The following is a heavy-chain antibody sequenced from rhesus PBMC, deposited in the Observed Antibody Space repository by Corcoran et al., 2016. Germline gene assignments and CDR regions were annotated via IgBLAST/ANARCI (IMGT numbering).Heavy chain of an antibody. CDR1: GYSFTNYW. CDR3: AKESHYGLDS. V-gene: IGHV5-2*01. CDR2: IVPSDSET. Sequence: VQLVQSGAEVKRPGEDLKISCQTAGYSFTNYWINCARQRPGKGLEWMRAIVPSDSETRYSPSIQGQVTISADKSISTTYLQWSSLKASDSATYYCAKESHYGLDSWGQGVVVTVSS. J-gene: IGHJ6*01.